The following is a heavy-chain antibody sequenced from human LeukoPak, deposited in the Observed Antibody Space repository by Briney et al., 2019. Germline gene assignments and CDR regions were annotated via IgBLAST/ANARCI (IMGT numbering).Heavy chain of an antibody. CDR2: IYTSGST. Sequence: SETLSLACTGSGGSISSYYWSWIRQPAGKGLEWIGRIYTSGSTNYNPSLKSRVTMSVDTSKNQFSLKLSSVTAADTAVYYCAREKSWTSYYYYYGMDVWGQGTTVTVSS. V-gene: IGHV4-4*07. CDR1: GGSISSYY. J-gene: IGHJ6*02. CDR3: AREKSWTSYYYYYGMDV. D-gene: IGHD2-2*01.